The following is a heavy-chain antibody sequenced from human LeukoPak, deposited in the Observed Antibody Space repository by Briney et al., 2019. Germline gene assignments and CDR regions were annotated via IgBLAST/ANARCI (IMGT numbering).Heavy chain of an antibody. Sequence: GGSLRLSCAASGFPFSTYGMHWVRQAPGKGLEWVLFIRYDGNNKQYGDSVKGRFTISRDDSKNTLYLQMSSLRAEDTAVYYCAKTLRDSSGYYAAGDWGQGTLVTVSS. CDR1: GFPFSTYG. CDR2: IRYDGNNK. V-gene: IGHV3-30*02. J-gene: IGHJ4*02. CDR3: AKTLRDSSGYYAAGD. D-gene: IGHD3-22*01.